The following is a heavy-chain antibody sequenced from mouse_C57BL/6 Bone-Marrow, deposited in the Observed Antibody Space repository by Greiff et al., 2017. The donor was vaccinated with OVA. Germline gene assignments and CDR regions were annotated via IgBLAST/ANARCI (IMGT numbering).Heavy chain of an antibody. Sequence: EVKLMESGPGLVKPSQSLSLTCSVTGYSITSGYYWNWIRQFPGNKLEWMGYISYDGSNNYNPSLKNRISITRDTSKNQFFLKLNSVTTEDTATYYCAKQYSNESYAMDYWGQGTSVTVSS. CDR2: ISYDGSN. D-gene: IGHD2-5*01. CDR3: AKQYSNESYAMDY. CDR1: GYSITSGYY. J-gene: IGHJ4*01. V-gene: IGHV3-6*01.